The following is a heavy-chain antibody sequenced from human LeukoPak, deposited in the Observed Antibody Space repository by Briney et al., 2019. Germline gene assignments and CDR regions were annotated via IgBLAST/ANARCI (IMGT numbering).Heavy chain of an antibody. Sequence: GRSLRLSCAASGFTFSSYVMHWVRQAPGKGLEWVAVISYDGSNKYYADSVKGRFTISRDNSKNTLYLQMNSLRAEDTAVYYCAKDEYYYDSSGLYYFDYWGQGTLVTVSS. D-gene: IGHD3-22*01. CDR2: ISYDGSNK. V-gene: IGHV3-30*18. CDR1: GFTFSSYV. CDR3: AKDEYYYDSSGLYYFDY. J-gene: IGHJ4*02.